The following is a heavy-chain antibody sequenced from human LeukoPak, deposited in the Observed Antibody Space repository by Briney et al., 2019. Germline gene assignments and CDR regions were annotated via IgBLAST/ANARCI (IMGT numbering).Heavy chain of an antibody. CDR1: GFTFSSYA. D-gene: IGHD1-26*01. CDR2: IRVDGSVE. V-gene: IGHV3-7*01. Sequence: GGSLRLSCAASGFTFSSYAMTWVRQAPGKGLEWVATIRVDGSVEYPVGSMKGRFTISRDNAKNSLHLQMNSLRVEVTAVYYCATYSGPDKWDASDMWGQGTLVTVSS. J-gene: IGHJ3*02. CDR3: ATYSGPDKWDASDM.